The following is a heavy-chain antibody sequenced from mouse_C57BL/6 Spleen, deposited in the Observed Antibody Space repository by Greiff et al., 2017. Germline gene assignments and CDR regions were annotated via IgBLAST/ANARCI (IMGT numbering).Heavy chain of an antibody. CDR1: GFSLTSYG. J-gene: IGHJ2*01. Sequence: QVQLQQSGPGLVQPSQSLSITCTVSGFSLTSYGVHWVRQSPGKGLEWLGVIWSGGSTDYNAAFISRLSISKDNSKSQVFFKMNSLQADDTAIYYCARMRDYDGGFDYWGQGTTLTVSS. V-gene: IGHV2-2*01. CDR3: ARMRDYDGGFDY. D-gene: IGHD2-4*01. CDR2: IWSGGST.